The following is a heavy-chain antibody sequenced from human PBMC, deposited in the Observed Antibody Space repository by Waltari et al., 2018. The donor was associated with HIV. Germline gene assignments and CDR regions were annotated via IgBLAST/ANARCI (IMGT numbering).Heavy chain of an antibody. J-gene: IGHJ4*02. D-gene: IGHD2-8*01. V-gene: IGHV7-4-1*02. CDR1: GYTFTDFA. Sequence: QVQLVQSGSELRTPGASVKVACETSGYTFTDFALNGVRQAPGQGLQWMGWINTETGKPAYAQDFTGRFVISLDTSVSTTYLQISSLKAEDTAVYYCARLNLKNGHLPSYWGQGTLVTVSS. CDR3: ARLNLKNGHLPSY. CDR2: INTETGKP.